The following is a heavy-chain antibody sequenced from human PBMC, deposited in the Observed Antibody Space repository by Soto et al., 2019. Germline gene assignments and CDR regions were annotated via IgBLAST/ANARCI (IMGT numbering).Heavy chain of an antibody. D-gene: IGHD6-6*01. V-gene: IGHV3-23*01. J-gene: IGHJ4*03. CDR1: GFTFSSYA. Sequence: GGSLRLSCAASGFTFSSYALTWVRQAPGKGLEWVSGISGSGGSTYYADSIKGRFTVSRDNSKNTLYLQMNSLRDEDTAVYYCAKSPGPYSSSSKRYFDYWGQGTLVTVSS. CDR2: ISGSGGST. CDR3: AKSPGPYSSSSKRYFDY.